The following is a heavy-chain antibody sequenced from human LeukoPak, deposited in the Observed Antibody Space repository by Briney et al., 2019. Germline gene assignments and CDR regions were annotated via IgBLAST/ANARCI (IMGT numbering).Heavy chain of an antibody. Sequence: ASVKLSCKASGYTFTGYYMHWVRQAPGQGLEWMGWINLDSGGTNNAQKFQGRVTMTRDTSISTAYMELSRLRSDDTAVYYCARTFYDTLDSDAFDFWGQGTMVIVSS. CDR2: INLDSGGT. J-gene: IGHJ3*01. CDR3: ARTFYDTLDSDAFDF. CDR1: GYTFTGYY. V-gene: IGHV1-2*02. D-gene: IGHD2/OR15-2a*01.